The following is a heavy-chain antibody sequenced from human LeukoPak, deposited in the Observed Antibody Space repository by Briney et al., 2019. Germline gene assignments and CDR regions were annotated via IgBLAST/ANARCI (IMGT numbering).Heavy chain of an antibody. D-gene: IGHD6-19*01. CDR2: IYYRGST. Sequence: SETLSLTCSVSGDSISSYYWSWIRQPPGKGLEWIGNIYYRGSTTYNPSFKSRVTISVDMSMTQFSLRLNSVTAADTAVYYCARALIAVAGTSIDYWGQGTLVTVSS. CDR3: ARALIAVAGTSIDY. CDR1: GDSISSYY. V-gene: IGHV4-59*01. J-gene: IGHJ4*02.